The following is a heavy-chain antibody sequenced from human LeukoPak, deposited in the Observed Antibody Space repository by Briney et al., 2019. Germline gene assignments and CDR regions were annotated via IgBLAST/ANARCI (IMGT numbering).Heavy chain of an antibody. J-gene: IGHJ3*02. Sequence: SVKVSCKASGYTFTSYGISWVRQAPGQGLEWMGGIIPIFGTANYAQKFQGRVTITADESTSTAYMELSSLRSEDTAVYYCARDRGIQLKRIDDAFDIWGQGTMVTVSS. CDR1: GYTFTSYG. D-gene: IGHD5-18*01. V-gene: IGHV1-69*13. CDR3: ARDRGIQLKRIDDAFDI. CDR2: IIPIFGTA.